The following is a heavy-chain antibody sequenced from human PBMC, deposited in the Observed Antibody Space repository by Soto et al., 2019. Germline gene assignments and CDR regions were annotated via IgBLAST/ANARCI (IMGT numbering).Heavy chain of an antibody. J-gene: IGHJ4*02. D-gene: IGHD3-10*01. CDR3: AREWFGDCDY. V-gene: IGHV3-48*02. CDR2: ISTSSRTI. Sequence: EVQLVESGGTLVQPGESLRLSCAASGFTFSDYSFNWVRQAPGKGLEWLSYISTSSRTIYYADSVRGRFTISRDNAENSVYLQLNSLRDEDTAVYYCAREWFGDCDYWGQGTLVTVSS. CDR1: GFTFSDYS.